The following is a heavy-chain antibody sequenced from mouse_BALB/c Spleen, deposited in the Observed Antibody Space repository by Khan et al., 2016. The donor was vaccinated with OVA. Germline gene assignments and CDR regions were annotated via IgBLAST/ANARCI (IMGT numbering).Heavy chain of an antibody. CDR2: IDPFSGGT. J-gene: IGHJ3*01. CDR1: GYSFTSYY. Sequence: VQLQQSGPELMKPGASVKISCKASGYSFTSYYIHWMMQSPGKSLEWIGYIDPFSGGTTYNQKFKGQATLTVDKSSSTAYILLSNLTSEDSAVYYCARHGFVAWFTYWGQGTLVTVSA. V-gene: IGHV1S135*01. D-gene: IGHD2-2*01. CDR3: ARHGFVAWFTY.